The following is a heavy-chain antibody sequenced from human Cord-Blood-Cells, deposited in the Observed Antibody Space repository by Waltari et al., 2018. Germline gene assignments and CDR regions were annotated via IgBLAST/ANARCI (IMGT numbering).Heavy chain of an antibody. V-gene: IGHV4-59*08. CDR1: GGSISSYY. Sequence: QVQLQESGPGLVKPSETLSLTCTVSGGSISSYYWSWSRQPPGKGLEWIGYIYYSGSTNYNPSLKSRVTISVDTSKNQFSLKLSSVTAADTAVYYCARLGYCSGGSCYTHGAFDIWGQGTMVTVSS. J-gene: IGHJ3*02. D-gene: IGHD2-15*01. CDR3: ARLGYCSGGSCYTHGAFDI. CDR2: IYYSGST.